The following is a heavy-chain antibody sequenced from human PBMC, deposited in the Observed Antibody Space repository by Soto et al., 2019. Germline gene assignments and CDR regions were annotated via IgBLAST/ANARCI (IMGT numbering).Heavy chain of an antibody. CDR1: GGSISGINW. J-gene: IGHJ6*02. CDR3: ARFGGGINV. Sequence: QVQLQESGPGLVKPSGTLSLTCAVSGGSISGINWWYWVRQPPGKGLEWIGEIYHSGSTHYNPSLKSRVTMSGDNSKNQFSLNLNSVTAADTAVYYCARFGGGINVWGQGTTVTGSS. CDR2: IYHSGST. V-gene: IGHV4-4*02. D-gene: IGHD3-10*01.